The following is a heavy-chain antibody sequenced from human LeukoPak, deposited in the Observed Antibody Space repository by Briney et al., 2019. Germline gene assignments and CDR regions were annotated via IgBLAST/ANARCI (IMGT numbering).Heavy chain of an antibody. D-gene: IGHD3-10*01. CDR2: IISTFRLV. CDR3: ARQTYYFASKTYYGYGWFDP. Sequence: ASVKVSCKPSGGTFSDSAIAWVRQAPGQEVEWMGGIISTFRLVKYAQKFQGRVTITADESTNTTYMELRSLRSEDTAVYYCARQTYYFASKTYYGYGWFDPWGQGTLVTVSS. CDR1: GGTFSDSA. J-gene: IGHJ5*02. V-gene: IGHV1-69*13.